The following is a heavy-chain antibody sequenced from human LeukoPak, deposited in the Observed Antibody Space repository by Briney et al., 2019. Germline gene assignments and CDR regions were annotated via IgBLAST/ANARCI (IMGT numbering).Heavy chain of an antibody. CDR2: IYPVDSDT. CDR3: ASLGYCSGGSCYDAFDI. V-gene: IGHV5-51*01. J-gene: IGHJ3*02. CDR1: GYSFTSYW. D-gene: IGHD2-15*01. Sequence: GESLKISCKGSGYSFTSYWIGWVRQMPAKGLEWMGIIYPVDSDTRYSPSFQGQVTISADKSISTAYLQWSSLKASDTAMYYCASLGYCSGGSCYDAFDIWGQGTMVTVSS.